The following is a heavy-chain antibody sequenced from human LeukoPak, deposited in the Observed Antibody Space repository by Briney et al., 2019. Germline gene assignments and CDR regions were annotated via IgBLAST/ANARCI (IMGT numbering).Heavy chain of an antibody. V-gene: IGHV3-21*01. D-gene: IGHD1-14*01. J-gene: IGHJ4*02. CDR1: GFTSSSFA. Sequence: PGGSLRPSCAASGFTSSSFASNWDRHAPGKLLEWVSSILPTVTHRYYADSVRGRFTISRDKAKNSMYLQMDSLRDEDTAVYYCATETIGRHYDYWGQGTLLTVSS. CDR3: ATETIGRHYDY. CDR2: ILPTVTHR.